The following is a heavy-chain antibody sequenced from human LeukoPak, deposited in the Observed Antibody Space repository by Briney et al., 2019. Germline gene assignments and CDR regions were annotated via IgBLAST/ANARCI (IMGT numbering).Heavy chain of an antibody. CDR1: DDSIGSSNYY. Sequence: SETLSLTCSVSDDSIGSSNYYWGWIRQPPGKGLEWIGTIYYSGNTYYNPSLKGRVSISVDTSKSQFSLRLHPVTAADTAMYYCVRSLFSSFTWFDHWGQGALVTVSS. CDR3: VRSLFSSFTWFDH. CDR2: IYYSGNT. J-gene: IGHJ5*02. D-gene: IGHD3-10*02. V-gene: IGHV4-39*01.